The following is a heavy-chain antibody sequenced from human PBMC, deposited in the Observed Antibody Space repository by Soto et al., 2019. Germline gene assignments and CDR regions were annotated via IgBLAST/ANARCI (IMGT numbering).Heavy chain of an antibody. Sequence: PSETLSLTCAVSGGSISSSNWWSWVRQPPGKGLEWIGEIYHSGSTNYNPSLKSRVTISVDKSKNQFSLKLSSVTAADTAAYYCARGRAPYYDILTGYPQHHDYWGQGTLVTVSS. CDR2: IYHSGST. V-gene: IGHV4-4*02. CDR1: GGSISSSNW. D-gene: IGHD3-9*01. CDR3: ARGRAPYYDILTGYPQHHDY. J-gene: IGHJ4*02.